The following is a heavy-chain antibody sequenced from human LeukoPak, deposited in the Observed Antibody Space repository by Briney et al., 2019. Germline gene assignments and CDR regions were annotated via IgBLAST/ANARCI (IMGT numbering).Heavy chain of an antibody. CDR3: ARHNIAVVASYYFDF. CDR1: GGSISSSRYY. Sequence: ASETLSLTCTVSGGSISSSRYYWGWIRQPPGKGPEWIGSIYYSGSTYYNPSLNSRVTISVDTSKNQFSLKLSSVTAADTAVYYCARHNIAVVASYYFDFWGQGTLVTVSS. J-gene: IGHJ4*02. CDR2: IYYSGST. D-gene: IGHD6-19*01. V-gene: IGHV4-39*01.